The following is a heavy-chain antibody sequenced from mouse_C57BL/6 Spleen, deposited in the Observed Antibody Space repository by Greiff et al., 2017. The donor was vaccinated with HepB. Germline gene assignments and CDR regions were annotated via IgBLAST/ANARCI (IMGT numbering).Heavy chain of an antibody. CDR1: GYSITSGYY. V-gene: IGHV3-6*01. CDR2: ISYDGSN. D-gene: IGHD1-1*01. CDR3: AVIYYYGSRFAY. J-gene: IGHJ3*01. Sequence: EVHLVESGPGLVKPSQSLSLTCSVTGYSITSGYYWNWIRQFPGNKLEWMGYISYDGSNNYNPSLKNRISITRDTSKNQFFLKLNSVTTEDTATYYCAVIYYYGSRFAYWGQGTLVTVSA.